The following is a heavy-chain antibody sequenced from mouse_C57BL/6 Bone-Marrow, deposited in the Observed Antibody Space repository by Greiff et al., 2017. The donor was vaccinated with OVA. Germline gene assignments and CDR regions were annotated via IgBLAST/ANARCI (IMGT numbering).Heavy chain of an antibody. CDR2: IDPETGGT. CDR1: GYTFTDYE. V-gene: IGHV1-15*01. J-gene: IGHJ1*03. D-gene: IGHD2-1*01. CDR3: TPIYYGNYYWYFDV. Sequence: VQLQQSGAELVRPGASVTLSCKASGYTFTDYEMHWVKQTPVHGLEWIGAIDPETGGTAYNQKFKGKAILTADKYSSTAYMELRSLTSEDSAVYYCTPIYYGNYYWYFDVWGTGTTVTVSS.